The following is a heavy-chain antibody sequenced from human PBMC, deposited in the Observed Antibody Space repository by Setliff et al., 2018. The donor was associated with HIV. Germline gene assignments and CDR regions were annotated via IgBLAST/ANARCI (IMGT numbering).Heavy chain of an antibody. D-gene: IGHD1-7*01. J-gene: IGHJ6*03. CDR3: ARGANWNYEDYYYYMDV. Sequence: SETLSLTCPVYGGSFSGYYWSWNRQPPGKGRKWIGEINHSGSTNYNPSLKSRITISVDTSKNQYSLKLSSVTAADTAVYYCARGANWNYEDYYYYMDVWGKGTTVTVSS. CDR2: INHSGST. V-gene: IGHV4-34*01. CDR1: GGSFSGYY.